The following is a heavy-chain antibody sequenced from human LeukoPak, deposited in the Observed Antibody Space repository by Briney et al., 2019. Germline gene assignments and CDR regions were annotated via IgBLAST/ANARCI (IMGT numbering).Heavy chain of an antibody. CDR3: AKAQASKVTAAFSRGFDH. Sequence: PGGSLRVSCVASGFTFSTYGLAWVRQAPGKGLEWVSSISGGGSNIYYGDSVKGRFTISRDNSKDTLYLQLNSLRVEDTAIYYCAKAQASKVTAAFSRGFDHWGQGTLVTVSS. V-gene: IGHV3-23*01. CDR1: GFTFSTYG. J-gene: IGHJ5*02. D-gene: IGHD6-13*01. CDR2: ISGGGSNI.